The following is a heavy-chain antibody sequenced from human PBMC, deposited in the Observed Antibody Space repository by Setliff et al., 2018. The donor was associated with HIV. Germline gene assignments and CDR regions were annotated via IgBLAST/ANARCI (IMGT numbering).Heavy chain of an antibody. Sequence: PSETLSLTCAVSGYSISSGYYWGWIRQPPGKGLEWIGTIYHSGSPSYNPSLKSRITISLDTSKNHFSLQLSSVTAADTAVYYCARLSTTSRDFDSWGQGTLVTVSS. V-gene: IGHV4-38-2*01. CDR2: IYHSGSP. CDR1: GYSISSGYY. D-gene: IGHD3-10*01. J-gene: IGHJ4*02. CDR3: ARLSTTSRDFDS.